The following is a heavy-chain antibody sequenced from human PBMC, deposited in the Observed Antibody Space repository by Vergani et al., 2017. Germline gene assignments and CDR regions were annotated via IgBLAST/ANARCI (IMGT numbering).Heavy chain of an antibody. V-gene: IGHV3-9*01. CDR3: AKEIMGDGYNPKVWYYFDY. J-gene: IGHJ4*02. CDR2: ISWTSGSI. Sequence: EVQLVEPGGGLVQPGRSLRLSCATSGFTFDDYAMHWFRQAPGKGLEWVSGISWTSGSIGYADSVKGRFTISRDNAKNSLYLQMNSLRAEDTALYYCAKEIMGDGYNPKVWYYFDYWGQGTLVTVSS. D-gene: IGHD5-24*01. CDR1: GFTFDDYA.